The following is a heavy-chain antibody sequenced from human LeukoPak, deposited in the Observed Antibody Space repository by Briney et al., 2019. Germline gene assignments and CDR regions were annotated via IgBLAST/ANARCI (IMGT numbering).Heavy chain of an antibody. CDR1: GGSISSGGYY. J-gene: IGHJ4*02. CDR2: IYYSGST. Sequence: PSETLSLTCTVSGGSISSGGYYWSWIRQHPGKGLEWIGYIYYSGSTYYNPSLKSRVTISVDTSKNQFSLKLSSVTAADTAVYYCASNPPRDSSGYYYMAFDYWGQGTLVTVSS. D-gene: IGHD3-22*01. V-gene: IGHV4-31*03. CDR3: ASNPPRDSSGYYYMAFDY.